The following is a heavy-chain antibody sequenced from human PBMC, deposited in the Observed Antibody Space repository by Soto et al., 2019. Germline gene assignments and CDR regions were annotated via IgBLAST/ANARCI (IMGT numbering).Heavy chain of an antibody. V-gene: IGHV3-30-3*01. CDR3: ASALGRDGYNDFDY. J-gene: IGHJ4*02. CDR1: GFTFSSYA. CDR2: ISYDGSNK. D-gene: IGHD5-12*01. Sequence: QVQLVESGGGVVQPGRSLRLSCAASGFTFSSYAMHWVRQAPGKGLEWVAVISYDGSNKYYADSVKGRFTISRDNSKNTLYLQMNSLRAEDTAVYYCASALGRDGYNDFDYWGQGTLVTVSS.